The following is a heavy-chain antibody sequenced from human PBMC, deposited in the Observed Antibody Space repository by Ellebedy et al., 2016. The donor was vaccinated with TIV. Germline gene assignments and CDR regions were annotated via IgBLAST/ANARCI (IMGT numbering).Heavy chain of an antibody. V-gene: IGHV1-18*01. CDR1: GGTFSSYA. Sequence: ASVKVSXXASGGTFSSYAISWVRQTPGQGLEWMGWISAYNGNTNYAQKLQGRVTMTTDTSTSTAYMELRSLRSDDTAVYYCANLYDIISGSHFDYWGQGTLVTVSS. CDR2: ISAYNGNT. CDR3: ANLYDIISGSHFDY. D-gene: IGHD3-9*01. J-gene: IGHJ4*02.